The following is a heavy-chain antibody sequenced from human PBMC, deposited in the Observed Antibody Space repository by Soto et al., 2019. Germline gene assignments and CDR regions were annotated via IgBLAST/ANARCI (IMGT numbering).Heavy chain of an antibody. V-gene: IGHV1-69*12. CDR2: IIPIFGTA. CDR1: GGTFSSYT. D-gene: IGHD5-12*01. Sequence: QVQLVQSGAEVKKPGSSVTVSCKASGGTFSSYTISWVRQAPGQGLEGMGGIIPIFGTANYAQKFQGRVTITAAESTSTAYMELSSPRSEDTAVYDCARGNHSWLQLWYFDLWGRGTLVTFSS. CDR3: ARGNHSWLQLWYFDL. J-gene: IGHJ2*01.